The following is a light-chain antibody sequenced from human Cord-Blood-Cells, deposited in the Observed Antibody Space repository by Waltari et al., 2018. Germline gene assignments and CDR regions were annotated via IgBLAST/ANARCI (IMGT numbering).Light chain of an antibody. CDR1: QSISSY. CDR3: QQSYSTLIFT. V-gene: IGKV1-39*01. J-gene: IGKJ3*01. Sequence: DIQMTQPPSSLSASVGDRVTITCRASQSISSYLNWYQQKPGKAPKLLIYAASSLQSGVPSRFSGSVSGTDFTLTISSLQPEDFATYYCQQSYSTLIFTFGPGTKVDIK. CDR2: AAS.